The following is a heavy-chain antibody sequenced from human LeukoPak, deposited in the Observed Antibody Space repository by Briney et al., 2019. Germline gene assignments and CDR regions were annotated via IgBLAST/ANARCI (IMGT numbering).Heavy chain of an antibody. D-gene: IGHD3-10*01. CDR3: ARDHFRFGELPHDY. J-gene: IGHJ4*02. Sequence: ASVKVSCKASGGTFSSYAISWVRQAPGQGLEWMGGIIPIFGTANYAQKFQGRVTITADESTSTAYMELSSLRSEDTAVYYCARDHFRFGELPHDYWGQGTLVTVSS. V-gene: IGHV1-69*13. CDR2: IIPIFGTA. CDR1: GGTFSSYA.